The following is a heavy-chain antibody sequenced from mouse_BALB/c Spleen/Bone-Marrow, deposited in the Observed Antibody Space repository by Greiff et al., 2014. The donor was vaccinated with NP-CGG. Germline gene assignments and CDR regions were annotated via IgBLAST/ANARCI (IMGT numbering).Heavy chain of an antibody. J-gene: IGHJ1*01. CDR2: VNPSSGYT. V-gene: IGHV1-4*01. D-gene: IGHD2-14*01. Sequence: QVQLQQSGAELARPGASVKMSCKASGYTFTSYTMHWVKQRPGQGLEWIGYVNPSSGYTNYNQKFKDKATLTADKSSSTAYMQLSSLTSEDSAVYYCARYRYDWCFDVWGAGTTVTVSS. CDR1: GYTFTSYT. CDR3: ARYRYDWCFDV.